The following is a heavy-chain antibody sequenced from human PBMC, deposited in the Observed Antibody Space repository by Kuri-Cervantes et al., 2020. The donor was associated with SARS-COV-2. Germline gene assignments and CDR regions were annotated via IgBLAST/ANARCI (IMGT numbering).Heavy chain of an antibody. D-gene: IGHD6-19*01. CDR3: ARDLSVRAVAAPFDY. CDR1: GGSISSSSYY. V-gene: IGHV4-39*07. CDR2: IYYSGST. Sequence: SETLSLTCTVSGGSISSSSYYWGWIRQPPGKGLEWIGSIYYSGSTYYNPSLKSRVTISVDTSKNQFSLKLSSVTAADTAVYYCARDLSVRAVAAPFDYWDQGTLVTVSS. J-gene: IGHJ4*02.